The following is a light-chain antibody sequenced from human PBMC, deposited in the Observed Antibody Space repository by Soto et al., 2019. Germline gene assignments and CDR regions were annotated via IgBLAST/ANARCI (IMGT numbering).Light chain of an antibody. Sequence: DIQLTQSPSFLSASVGDRVTITCLASLGISTYLAWYQQNPGKVPNPLLYAASTLPSGVPSRFSGSGSGTEFTLTISSLQPEDFATYYCQQVNTYTFGPGTKVDIK. CDR3: QQVNTYT. V-gene: IGKV1-9*01. CDR1: LGISTY. CDR2: AAS. J-gene: IGKJ3*01.